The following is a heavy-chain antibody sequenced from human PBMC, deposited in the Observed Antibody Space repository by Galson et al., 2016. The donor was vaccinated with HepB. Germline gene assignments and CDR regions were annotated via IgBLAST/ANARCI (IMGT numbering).Heavy chain of an antibody. CDR2: ISWNGGGI. V-gene: IGHV3-9*01. D-gene: IGHD6-19*01. CDR1: GFTFDDYT. CDR3: AKDFFTAGTPIFDY. Sequence: SLRLSCAASGFTFDDYTMHWVRQVPGKGLEWVSGISWNGGGIPYADSVKGRFAISRDNAKNSLYLQMNSLRDDDTALYFCAKDFFTAGTPIFDYWGQGTPVTVSS. J-gene: IGHJ4*02.